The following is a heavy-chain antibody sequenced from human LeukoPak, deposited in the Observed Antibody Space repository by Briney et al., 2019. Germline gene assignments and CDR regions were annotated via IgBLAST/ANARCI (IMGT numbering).Heavy chain of an antibody. Sequence: ASVKVSCKASGYTFTSYDINWVRQATGQGLEWMGWMNPNSGNTGYAQKFQGRVTMPRNTSISTAYMELRSLRSEDTAVYYCARGGTYYYDSSGYYWSFDPWGQGTLVTVSS. CDR1: GYTFTSYD. J-gene: IGHJ5*02. CDR2: MNPNSGNT. V-gene: IGHV1-8*01. CDR3: ARGGTYYYDSSGYYWSFDP. D-gene: IGHD3-22*01.